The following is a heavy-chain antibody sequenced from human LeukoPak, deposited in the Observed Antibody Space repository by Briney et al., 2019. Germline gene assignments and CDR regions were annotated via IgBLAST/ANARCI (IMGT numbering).Heavy chain of an antibody. CDR2: ISYDGSNK. V-gene: IGHV3-30*03. CDR1: EFTFSSYG. CDR3: ATAPGYNADY. Sequence: GGSLRLSCAASEFTFSSYGMHWVRQAPGKGLEWVAVISYDGSNKYYADSVKGRFTISRDNSKNTLYLQMNSLRAEDTAVYYCATAPGYNADYWGQGTLVTVSS. J-gene: IGHJ4*02. D-gene: IGHD5-24*01.